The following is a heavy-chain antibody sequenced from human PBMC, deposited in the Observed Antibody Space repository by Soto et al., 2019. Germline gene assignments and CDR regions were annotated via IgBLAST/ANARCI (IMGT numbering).Heavy chain of an antibody. J-gene: IGHJ4*02. CDR3: ARDKPYYYDSSGYCLDY. Sequence: ASVKVSCKXSGYTFTSYGISWVRQAPGQGLEWMGWISAYNGNTNYAQKLQGRVTMTTDTSTSTAYMELRSLRSDDTAVYYCARDKPYYYDSSGYCLDYWGQGTLVTVSS. CDR1: GYTFTSYG. CDR2: ISAYNGNT. V-gene: IGHV1-18*01. D-gene: IGHD3-22*01.